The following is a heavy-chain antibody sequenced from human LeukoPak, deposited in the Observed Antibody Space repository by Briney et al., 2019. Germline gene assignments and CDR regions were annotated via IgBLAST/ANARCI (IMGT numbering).Heavy chain of an antibody. Sequence: PSETLSLTCSVSGGSISSISYYWDWIRQPPGKGLEWTGNIYYSGSTYYNPSLKSRVAISVDTSKNQFSLKLSSVTAADTAVYYCARLDRDAYSPTYYFDYWGQGTLVTVSS. CDR3: ARLDRDAYSPTYYFDY. CDR2: IYYSGST. D-gene: IGHD5-24*01. V-gene: IGHV4-39*01. CDR1: GGSISSISYY. J-gene: IGHJ4*02.